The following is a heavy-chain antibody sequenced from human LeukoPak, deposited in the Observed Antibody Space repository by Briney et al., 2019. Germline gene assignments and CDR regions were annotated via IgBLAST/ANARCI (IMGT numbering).Heavy chain of an antibody. CDR3: ARAGITIFGVALNWFDP. J-gene: IGHJ5*02. CDR1: GFTFSSYW. D-gene: IGHD3-3*01. CDR2: IKQDGSEK. Sequence: GGSLRLSCAASGFTFSSYWMSWARQAPGKGLEWVANIKQDGSEKYYVDSVKGRFTISRDNSKNTLYLQMNSLRAGDTAVYYCARAGITIFGVALNWFDPWGQGTLVTVSS. V-gene: IGHV3-7*04.